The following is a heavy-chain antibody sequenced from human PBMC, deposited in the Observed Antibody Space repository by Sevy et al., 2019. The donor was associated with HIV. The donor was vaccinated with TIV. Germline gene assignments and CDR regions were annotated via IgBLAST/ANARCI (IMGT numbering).Heavy chain of an antibody. CDR1: GFTFSSYS. Sequence: GGSLRLSCAASGFTFSSYSMNWVRQAPGKGLEWVSYISSSSSTIYYADSVKGRFTISRDNAKNSLYLQMNSLVAEETAVYYCARGVGIAARRPAWGQGTLVTVSS. V-gene: IGHV3-48*01. J-gene: IGHJ4*02. D-gene: IGHD6-6*01. CDR3: ARGVGIAARRPA. CDR2: ISSSSSTI.